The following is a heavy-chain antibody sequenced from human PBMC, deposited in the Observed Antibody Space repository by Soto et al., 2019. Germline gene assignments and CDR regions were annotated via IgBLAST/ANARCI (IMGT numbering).Heavy chain of an antibody. V-gene: IGHV3-72*01. CDR2: ARNKINSYTT. Sequence: EVQLVESGGGLVQPGGSLTLSCAASGFTFTDYFMDWVRQTPGKGLEWVGRARNKINSYTTEYAPSVKGRFTISRDDSRNSVNLQMTSLKDGDTAVYYCARGGDVFDIWGQGTMVTVSS. CDR3: ARGGDVFDI. J-gene: IGHJ3*02. CDR1: GFTFTDYF.